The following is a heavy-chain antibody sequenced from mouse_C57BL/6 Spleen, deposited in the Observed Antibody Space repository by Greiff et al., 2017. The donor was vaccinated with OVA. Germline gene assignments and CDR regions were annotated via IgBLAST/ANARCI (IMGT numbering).Heavy chain of an antibody. CDR3: ARSRYFDY. Sequence: EVKLMESGGGLVKPGGSLKLSCAASGFTFSDYGMHWVRQAPEKGLEWVAYISSGSSTIYYADTVKGRFTISRDNAKNHLFLQMTSLRSEDTAMYYCARSRYFDYWGQGTTLTVSS. V-gene: IGHV5-17*01. CDR2: ISSGSSTI. J-gene: IGHJ2*01. CDR1: GFTFSDYG.